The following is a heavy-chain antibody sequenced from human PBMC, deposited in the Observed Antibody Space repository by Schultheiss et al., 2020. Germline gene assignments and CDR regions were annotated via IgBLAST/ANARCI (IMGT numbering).Heavy chain of an antibody. CDR1: GGSISGYY. V-gene: IGHV4-59*08. CDR2: IYHSGST. D-gene: IGHD3-3*01. Sequence: SATLTLTCTVSGGSISGYYWSWIRQPPGKGLEWIGHIYHSGSTNYNPSLKSRVTISVDTSKNQFSLKLSSVTAADTAVYYCARNDFWSGALGYYYIDVWGKGTTVTVSS. CDR3: ARNDFWSGALGYYYIDV. J-gene: IGHJ6*03.